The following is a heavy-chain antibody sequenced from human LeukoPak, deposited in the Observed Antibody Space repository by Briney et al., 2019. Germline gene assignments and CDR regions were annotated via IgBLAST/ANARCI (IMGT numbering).Heavy chain of an antibody. CDR3: ARVLGYCSGGSCYAFDY. D-gene: IGHD2-15*01. CDR2: IIPILGIA. V-gene: IGHV1-69*02. Sequence: SVKVSCKASGGAFSSYTISWVRQAPGQGLEWMGRIIPILGIANYAQKFQGRVTITADKSTSTAYMELSSLRSEDTAVYYCARVLGYCSGGSCYAFDYWGQGTLVTVSS. J-gene: IGHJ4*02. CDR1: GGAFSSYT.